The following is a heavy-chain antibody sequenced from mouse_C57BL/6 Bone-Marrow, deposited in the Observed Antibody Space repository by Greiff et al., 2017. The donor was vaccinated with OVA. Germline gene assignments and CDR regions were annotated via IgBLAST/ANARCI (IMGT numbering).Heavy chain of an antibody. Sequence: VQLQQSGAELVRPGASVKLSCTASGFNITDDYMHWVKQRPEQGLEWIGWIDPENGDTEYASKFQGKATITADTSSNTAYLQLSSLTSEATAVYCCTTDYSNNPYAMDYWGQGTAVTVSS. CDR2: IDPENGDT. CDR3: TTDYSNNPYAMDY. J-gene: IGHJ4*01. V-gene: IGHV14-4*01. CDR1: GFNITDDY. D-gene: IGHD2-5*01.